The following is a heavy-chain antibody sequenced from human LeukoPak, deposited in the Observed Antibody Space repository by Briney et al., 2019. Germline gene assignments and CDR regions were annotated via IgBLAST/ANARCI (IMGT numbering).Heavy chain of an antibody. CDR1: GGSISSSSYY. J-gene: IGHJ4*02. CDR2: IYYSGST. Sequence: SETLSLTCTVSGGSISSSSYYWGWIRQPPGKGLEWIGSIYYSGSTYYNPSLKSRVTISVDTSKNQFSLKLSSVTAADTAVYYCARRHSSGWYGEFDYWGQGTLVTVSS. D-gene: IGHD6-19*01. CDR3: ARRHSSGWYGEFDY. V-gene: IGHV4-39*07.